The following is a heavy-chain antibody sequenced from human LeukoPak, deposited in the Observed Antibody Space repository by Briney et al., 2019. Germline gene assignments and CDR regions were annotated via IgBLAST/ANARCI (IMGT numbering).Heavy chain of an antibody. J-gene: IGHJ4*02. D-gene: IGHD4-17*01. CDR3: AHRYGDY. CDR2: ISGTGGST. Sequence: GGSLRLSCAASGFTFSNSAMSWVRQAPGKGLEWVSTISGTGGSTYFADSVKGRFSISRDNSENTLYLQMNSLRADDTAVYYCAHRYGDYWGQGTRVPVSS. CDR1: GFTFSNSA. V-gene: IGHV3-23*01.